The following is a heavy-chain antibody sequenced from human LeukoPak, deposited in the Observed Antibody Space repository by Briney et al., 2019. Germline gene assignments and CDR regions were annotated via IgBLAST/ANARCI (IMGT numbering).Heavy chain of an antibody. D-gene: IGHD3-22*01. CDR2: INRSGST. CDR3: ARETIDITITVVVRMGDAFDI. J-gene: IGHJ3*02. Sequence: SETLSLTCAVYGGSFSGYYWSWIRQPPGKGLEWIGEINRSGSTNYNPSLKSRVTISVDTSKNQFSLRLSSVTAADTAVYYCARETIDITITVVVRMGDAFDIWGQGTMVTVSS. V-gene: IGHV4-34*01. CDR1: GGSFSGYY.